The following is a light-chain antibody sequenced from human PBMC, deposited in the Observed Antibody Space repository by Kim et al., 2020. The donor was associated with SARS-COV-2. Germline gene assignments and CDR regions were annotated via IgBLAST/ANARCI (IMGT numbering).Light chain of an antibody. Sequence: ALGQTVRITGQGDSLRSYYASWYQQKPGQAPVLVIYGKNNRPSGIPDRFSGSSSGNTASLTITGAQAEDEADYYRNSRDSSGNHYVFGTGTKVTVL. V-gene: IGLV3-19*01. J-gene: IGLJ1*01. CDR2: GKN. CDR1: SLRSYY. CDR3: NSRDSSGNHYV.